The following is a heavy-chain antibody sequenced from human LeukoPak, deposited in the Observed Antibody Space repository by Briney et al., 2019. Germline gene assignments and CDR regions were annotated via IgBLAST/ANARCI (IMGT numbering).Heavy chain of an antibody. J-gene: IGHJ6*02. CDR1: GFTFSNYG. CDR2: MSLDGSNR. CDR3: ARDTAEGGDYFYGMDV. Sequence: GGSLRLSCAASGFTFSNYGMHWVCQAPGKGLEWVALMSLDGSNRYYADSVKGRFTISRDTSKSTLYLQMDSLRAEDTAVYYCARDTAEGGDYFYGMDVWGQGTTVTVSS. V-gene: IGHV3-30*03. D-gene: IGHD1-26*01.